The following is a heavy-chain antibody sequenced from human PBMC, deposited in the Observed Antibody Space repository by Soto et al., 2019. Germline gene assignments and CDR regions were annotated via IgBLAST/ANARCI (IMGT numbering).Heavy chain of an antibody. D-gene: IGHD6-13*01. CDR2: IYYSGST. V-gene: IGHV4-39*01. CDR3: ARAMGVSSSWPGDYYYGMDV. J-gene: IGHJ6*02. CDR1: GGSISSSSYY. Sequence: SETLSLTCTVSGGSISSSSYYWGWIRQPPGKGLEWIGSIYYSGSTYYNPSLKSRVTISVDTSKNQFSLKLSSVTAADTAVYYCARAMGVSSSWPGDYYYGMDVWGQGTTVT.